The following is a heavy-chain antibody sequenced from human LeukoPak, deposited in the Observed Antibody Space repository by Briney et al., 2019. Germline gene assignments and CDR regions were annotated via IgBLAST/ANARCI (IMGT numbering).Heavy chain of an antibody. J-gene: IGHJ3*02. Sequence: GGSLRLSCAASGFTFSSYWMSWVRQAPWKGLEWVANIKQDGSEKYYVDSVKGRFTISRDNAKNSLYLQMNSLRAEDTAVYYCARERFSSGSYDAFDIWGQGTMVTVSS. V-gene: IGHV3-7*01. CDR2: IKQDGSEK. D-gene: IGHD1-26*01. CDR1: GFTFSSYW. CDR3: ARERFSSGSYDAFDI.